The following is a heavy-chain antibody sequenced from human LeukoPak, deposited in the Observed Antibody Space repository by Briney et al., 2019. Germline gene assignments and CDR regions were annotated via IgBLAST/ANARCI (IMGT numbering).Heavy chain of an antibody. V-gene: IGHV3-7*03. CDR2: IKQDGVDK. CDR1: GFSFSSYW. Sequence: GGSLRLSCAASGFSFSSYWMSWVRQAPGKGLEWVANIKQDGVDKYYVDSVKGRFTISRDNSKNSLYLQMNSLRAEDTALYYCAKDIQEKYSSSSSSIYYYYYMDVWGKGTTVTVSS. CDR3: AKDIQEKYSSSSSSIYYYYYMDV. J-gene: IGHJ6*03. D-gene: IGHD6-6*01.